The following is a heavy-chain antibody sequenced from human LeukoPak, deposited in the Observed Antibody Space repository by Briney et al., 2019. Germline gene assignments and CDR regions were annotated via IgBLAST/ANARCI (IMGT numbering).Heavy chain of an antibody. CDR2: IYYSGST. V-gene: IGHV4-59*01. Sequence: NPSEILSLTCTVSGGSISSYYWSWIRQPPGKGLEWIGYIYYSGSTNYNPSLKSRVTISVDTSKNQFSLKLSSVTAADTALYYCARSLTSRITIFGGVSGNWFDPWGQGTLVTVSS. D-gene: IGHD3-3*01. J-gene: IGHJ5*02. CDR1: GGSISSYY. CDR3: ARSLTSRITIFGGVSGNWFDP.